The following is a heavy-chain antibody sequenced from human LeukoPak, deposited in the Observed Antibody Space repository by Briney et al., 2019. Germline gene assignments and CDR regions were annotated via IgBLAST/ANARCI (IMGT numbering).Heavy chain of an antibody. D-gene: IGHD6-13*01. Sequence: GGSLRLSCAASGFTVSSKYMNWVRQAPGKGLEWVSVIYTGGNTYYADSVRGRFTISRDNSKNTVYLQMNSLRAEDTAVYYCARSPGVAAAADYWGQGTLVTVSS. CDR1: GFTVSSKY. CDR3: ARSPGVAAAADY. CDR2: IYTGGNT. J-gene: IGHJ4*02. V-gene: IGHV3-66*01.